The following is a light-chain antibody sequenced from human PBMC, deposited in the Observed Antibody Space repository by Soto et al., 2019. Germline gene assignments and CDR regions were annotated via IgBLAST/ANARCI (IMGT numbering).Light chain of an antibody. V-gene: IGKV1-5*03. CDR1: QSINRW. Sequence: TQMTHSASTLSATVGDRDTLPCRASQSINRWLAWYQKKPGKAPKLLIYKASSLESGVPSRFSGSGSGTEFTLTISSLQPDDFATYYCQQYNNYPWTFAQGSKVDI. J-gene: IGKJ1*01. CDR3: QQYNNYPWT. CDR2: KAS.